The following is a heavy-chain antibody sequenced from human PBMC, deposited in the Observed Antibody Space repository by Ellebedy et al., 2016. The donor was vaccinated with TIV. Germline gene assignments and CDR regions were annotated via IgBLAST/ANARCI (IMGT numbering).Heavy chain of an antibody. D-gene: IGHD6-19*01. CDR2: TSDDGSNK. V-gene: IGHV3-30*03. J-gene: IGHJ4*02. CDR3: ARDLQWLVFDY. Sequence: GESLKISCAASGFTFIYYSMNWVRQAAGKGLEWVAVTSDDGSNKHYADSVKGRFTISRDNSKSTLYLQMNSLRVEDTAMYYCARDLQWLVFDYWGQGTLVTVSS. CDR1: GFTFIYYS.